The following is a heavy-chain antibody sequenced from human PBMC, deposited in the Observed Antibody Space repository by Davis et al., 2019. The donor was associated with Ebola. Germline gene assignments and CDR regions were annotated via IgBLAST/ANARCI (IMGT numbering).Heavy chain of an antibody. V-gene: IGHV1-2*02. J-gene: IGHJ6*02. Sequence: ASVKVSCKASGYTFTGYYMHWVRQAPGQGLEWMGWINPNSGGTNYAQKFQGRVTMTRDTSISTAYMELSRLRSDDTAVYYCAREIAARLSSPSYYYYGMDVWGQGTTVTVSS. CDR2: INPNSGGT. CDR1: GYTFTGYY. CDR3: AREIAARLSSPSYYYYGMDV. D-gene: IGHD6-6*01.